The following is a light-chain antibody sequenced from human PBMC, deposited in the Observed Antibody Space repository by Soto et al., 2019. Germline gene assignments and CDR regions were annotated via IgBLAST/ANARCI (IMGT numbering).Light chain of an antibody. J-gene: IGKJ2*01. CDR3: QQYGSSYS. V-gene: IGKV3-20*01. Sequence: EIVLTQSPGTLSLSPGERATLSCRASQSVSSSYLAWYQQKPGQAPSLLIYGASSRATGIPDRFSGSWSGTEFTLTISSLEPEDFAVYYCQQYGSSYSFGQGTKLEIK. CDR1: QSVSSSY. CDR2: GAS.